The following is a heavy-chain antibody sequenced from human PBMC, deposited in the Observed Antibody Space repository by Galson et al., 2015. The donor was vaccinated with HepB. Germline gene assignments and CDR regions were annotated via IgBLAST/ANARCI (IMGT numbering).Heavy chain of an antibody. CDR2: ISSNGRTT. J-gene: IGHJ3*02. CDR1: NFTFSKYA. CDR3: AKELRYCTGGSCRTEPFDI. D-gene: IGHD2-15*01. Sequence: SLRLSCAVSNFTFSKYAINWVRQAPGKGLEWVSIISSNGRTTFSADSVKGRFTLSRDTSKNTVYLQMNSLRDEDTALYYCAKELRYCTGGSCRTEPFDIWGQGTLVTVSS. V-gene: IGHV3-23*01.